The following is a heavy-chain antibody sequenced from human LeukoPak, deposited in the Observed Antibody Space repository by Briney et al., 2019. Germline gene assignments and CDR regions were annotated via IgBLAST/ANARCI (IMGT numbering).Heavy chain of an antibody. CDR1: GGTFSSYA. J-gene: IGHJ5*02. Sequence: SVKVSCKASGGTFSSYAISWVRQAPGQGLEWMGRIIPILGIANYAQKFQGRVTITADKSTRTAYMELSSLRSEDTAVYYCARSRAGGGSYFSFWFDPWGQGTLVTVSS. V-gene: IGHV1-69*04. CDR3: ARSRAGGGSYFSFWFDP. CDR2: IIPILGIA. D-gene: IGHD3-10*01.